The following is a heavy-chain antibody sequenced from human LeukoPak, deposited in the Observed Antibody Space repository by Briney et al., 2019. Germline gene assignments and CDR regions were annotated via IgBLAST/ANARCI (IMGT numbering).Heavy chain of an antibody. J-gene: IGHJ6*03. V-gene: IGHV4-39*01. CDR3: ARRRTVTEGGSYYYYYYMDV. Sequence: KPSETLSLTXTVSGGSISSSSYYWGWIRQPPGKGLEWIGSIYYSGSTYYDPSVKSRVTISVDTSKNQFSLKLSSVTAADTAVYYCARRRTVTEGGSYYYYYYMDVWGKGTTVTVSS. CDR1: GGSISSSSYY. CDR2: IYYSGST. D-gene: IGHD4-17*01.